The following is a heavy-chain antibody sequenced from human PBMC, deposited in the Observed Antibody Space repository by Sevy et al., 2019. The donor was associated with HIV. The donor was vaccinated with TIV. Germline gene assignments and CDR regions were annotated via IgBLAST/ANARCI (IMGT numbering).Heavy chain of an antibody. CDR2: IIDSGHIK. CDR3: VRGGGRIHDFDY. J-gene: IGHJ4*02. CDR1: GFTFSDFY. Sequence: GGSLRLSCAASGFTFSDFYMSWIRQAPGKGLEWVSYIIDSGHIKHYEDSVKGRFLISRDNAHNTVHLQMNSLTAEDTADYYCVRGGGRIHDFDYWGRGTLVTVSS. V-gene: IGHV3-11*01. D-gene: IGHD3-16*01.